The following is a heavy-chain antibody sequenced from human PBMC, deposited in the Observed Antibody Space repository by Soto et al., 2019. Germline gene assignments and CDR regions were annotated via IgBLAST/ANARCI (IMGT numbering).Heavy chain of an antibody. CDR2: ISSTGNDI. CDR1: GFSFRDHS. Sequence: VQLMESGGGLVYPGASLRLSCETSGFSFRDHSMNWVRQAPGKGLQWVSYISSTGNDIHYADSVKGRFTVSRDNAKNALFLQMNSLRDDXXXXXYCARLPKGSVVTGWGQGTLVTVSS. V-gene: IGHV3-48*02. J-gene: IGHJ4*02. D-gene: IGHD2-21*02. CDR3: ARLPKGSVVTG.